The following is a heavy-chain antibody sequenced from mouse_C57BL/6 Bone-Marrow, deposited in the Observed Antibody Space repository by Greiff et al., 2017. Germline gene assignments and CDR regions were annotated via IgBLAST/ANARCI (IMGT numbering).Heavy chain of an antibody. CDR1: GFTFSSYA. V-gene: IGHV5-4*01. CDR3: ARVAYGFYAMDY. D-gene: IGHD2-2*01. Sequence: VQLKESGGGLVKPGGSLKLSCAASGFTFSSYAMSWVRQTPEKRLEWVATISDGGSYTYYPDNVKGRFTISRDNAKNNLYLQMSHLQSEDTAMYYCARVAYGFYAMDYWGQGTSVTVSS. CDR2: ISDGGSYT. J-gene: IGHJ4*01.